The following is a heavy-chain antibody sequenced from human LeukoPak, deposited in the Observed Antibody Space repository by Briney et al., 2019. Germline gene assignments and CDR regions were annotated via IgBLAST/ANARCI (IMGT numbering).Heavy chain of an antibody. J-gene: IGHJ4*02. CDR1: GGSIGSDY. Sequence: KPSETLSLTCTVSGGSIGSDYWTWIRQPPGKGLEYIGYIYYTGGTNYNPSLKSQVTISVDTSKNQFSLKLSSVTAADTAVYFCAKYGNSGWVIDNWGQGTLVTVSS. CDR2: IYYTGGT. D-gene: IGHD6-19*01. CDR3: AKYGNSGWVIDN. V-gene: IGHV4-59*08.